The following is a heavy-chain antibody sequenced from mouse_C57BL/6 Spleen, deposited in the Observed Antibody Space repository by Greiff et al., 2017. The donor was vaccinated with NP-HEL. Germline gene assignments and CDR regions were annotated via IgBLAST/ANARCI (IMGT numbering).Heavy chain of an antibody. CDR3: ARSGYGSPLDY. J-gene: IGHJ2*01. CDR1: GYTFTSYW. CDR2: IDPSDSYT. D-gene: IGHD1-1*01. V-gene: IGHV1-69*01. Sequence: QVQLQQSGAELVMPGASVKLSCKASGYTFTSYWMHWVKQRPGQGLEWIGEIDPSDSYTNYNQKFKGKSTLTVDKSSSTAYMQLSSLTSEDSAVYYCARSGYGSPLDYWGQGTTLTVSS.